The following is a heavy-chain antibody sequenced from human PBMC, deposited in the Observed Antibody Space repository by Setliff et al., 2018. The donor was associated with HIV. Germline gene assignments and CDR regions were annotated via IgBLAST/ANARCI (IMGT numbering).Heavy chain of an antibody. V-gene: IGHV4-39*07. D-gene: IGHD3-3*01. CDR2: IDHSGTT. CDR1: GGSISSSSYY. CDR3: MRGRSITIFGVAYFDF. Sequence: SETLSLTCTISGGSISSSSYYWGWIRQPPGKGLEWIGSIDHSGTTYYNPSLKSRVTISVDMSNNQFSLKVTSVTAADTAVYYCMRGRSITIFGVAYFDFWGQGTQVTVSS. J-gene: IGHJ4*02.